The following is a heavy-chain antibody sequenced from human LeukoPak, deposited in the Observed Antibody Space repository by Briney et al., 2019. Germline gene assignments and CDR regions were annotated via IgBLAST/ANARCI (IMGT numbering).Heavy chain of an antibody. CDR2: INHSGST. D-gene: IGHD6-19*01. CDR1: GGSFSGYY. CDR3: ARGRQWLVLSSYGMDV. V-gene: IGHV4-34*01. J-gene: IGHJ6*02. Sequence: SETLSLTCAVYGGSFSGYYWSWIRQPPGKGLEWIGEINHSGSTKYNPSLKSRVTISVDTSKNQFSLKLSSVTAADTAVYYCARGRQWLVLSSYGMDVWGQGTTVTVSS.